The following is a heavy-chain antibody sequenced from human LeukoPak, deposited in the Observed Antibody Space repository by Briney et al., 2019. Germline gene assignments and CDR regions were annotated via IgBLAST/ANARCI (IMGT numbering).Heavy chain of an antibody. CDR1: GGSIRSSYYY. D-gene: IGHD6-25*01. CDR2: IYYDGST. Sequence: SETLSLTCTVSGGSIRSSYYYWGWIRQPPGKGLEWIGSIYYDGSTYYNPSLKSRVTISVDTSKNQFSLKLSSVTAADTAVYYCARRRYSSGYIDYWGQGTLVTVSS. V-gene: IGHV4-39*01. CDR3: ARRRYSSGYIDY. J-gene: IGHJ4*02.